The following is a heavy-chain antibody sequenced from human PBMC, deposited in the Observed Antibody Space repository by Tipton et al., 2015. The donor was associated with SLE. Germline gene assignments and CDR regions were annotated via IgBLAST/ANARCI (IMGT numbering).Heavy chain of an antibody. D-gene: IGHD4-17*01. CDR1: GGTFSSFA. V-gene: IGHV1-69*01. Sequence: QLVQSGTEVKTTGSSVKVSCKASGGTFSSFAISWVRQAPGQGLEWMGGIIPIFGTTNFAQKFQGRVTITADESTSTAYMELSSLRSEDTAVYYCARTTDYYYYMDVWGKGTTVTVSS. J-gene: IGHJ6*03. CDR3: ARTTDYYYYMDV. CDR2: IIPIFGTT.